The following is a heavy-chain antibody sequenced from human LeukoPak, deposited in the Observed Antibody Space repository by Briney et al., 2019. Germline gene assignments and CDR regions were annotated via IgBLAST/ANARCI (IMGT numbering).Heavy chain of an antibody. CDR1: GLAFSSYW. CDR3: ATRPDFEY. V-gene: IGHV3-7*01. Sequence: GGSLRLSCVASGLAFSSYWMSWVRQAPGKGLEWVANIKQDGSEKYYVDSVKGRFTISRDNAKNALYLQMDSLRAEDTAVYYCATRPDFEYWGQGTLVTVSS. J-gene: IGHJ4*02. D-gene: IGHD6-6*01. CDR2: IKQDGSEK.